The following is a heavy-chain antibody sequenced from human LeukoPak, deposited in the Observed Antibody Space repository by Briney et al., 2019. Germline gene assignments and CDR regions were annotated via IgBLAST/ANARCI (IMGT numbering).Heavy chain of an antibody. D-gene: IGHD5-18*01. CDR2: IKEDGSEK. V-gene: IGHV3-7*01. CDR1: GFSFRGDG. CDR3: AKTGARYSYGWSIYDTFDI. Sequence: GGSLRRSCTASGFSFRGDGVTWVREAPGEGLELMANIKEDGSEKYYVYSVKGRFTISRDNSKNTLYLQMNSLRAEDTAMYYCAKTGARYSYGWSIYDTFDIWGQGTMVSVSS. J-gene: IGHJ3*02.